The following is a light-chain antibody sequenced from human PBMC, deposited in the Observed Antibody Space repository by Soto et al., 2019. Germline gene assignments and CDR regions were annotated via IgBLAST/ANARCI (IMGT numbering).Light chain of an antibody. Sequence: DIQMTQSPSSVSASVGDRVTISCRASHDVRSWLAWYQQKPGKAPNLLIYGASTLQSGVPSRLSCSGSGTDFTLTISSLQPADFATYYCQQANGDPWTFGQGTKVEIK. CDR3: QQANGDPWT. J-gene: IGKJ1*01. V-gene: IGKV1-12*02. CDR2: GAS. CDR1: HDVRSW.